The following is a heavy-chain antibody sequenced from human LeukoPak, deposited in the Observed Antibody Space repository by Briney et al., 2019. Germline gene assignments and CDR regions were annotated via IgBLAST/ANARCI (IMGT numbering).Heavy chain of an antibody. D-gene: IGHD3-9*01. Sequence: ASVKVSCKASGYTFTGYYIHWVRQAPGQGLEWMGWINPKSGGTSYAQNFQGRVTMTRDTSINTAYMELSRLRSDDAAVYHCVREYYDILTGSGGAGYYFDYWGQGTLVTVSS. J-gene: IGHJ4*02. CDR3: VREYYDILTGSGGAGYYFDY. CDR2: INPKSGGT. CDR1: GYTFTGYY. V-gene: IGHV1-2*02.